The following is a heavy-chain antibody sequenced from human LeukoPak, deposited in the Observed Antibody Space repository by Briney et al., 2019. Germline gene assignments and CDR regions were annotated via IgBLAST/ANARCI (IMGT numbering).Heavy chain of an antibody. CDR1: GYIFANYW. Sequence: GESLKISCKASGYIFANYWIGWVRQMPGKGLEWMGIIFPGDSDTRYSPSFQGQVTISVDKSTNTAYLQWRSLKAADTAMYYCAGARGATYFDYWGQGTLVTVSS. J-gene: IGHJ4*02. CDR2: IFPGDSDT. D-gene: IGHD1-26*01. V-gene: IGHV5-51*01. CDR3: AGARGATYFDY.